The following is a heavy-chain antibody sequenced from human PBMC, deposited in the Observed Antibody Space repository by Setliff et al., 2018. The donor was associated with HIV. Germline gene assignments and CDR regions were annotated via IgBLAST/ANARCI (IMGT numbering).Heavy chain of an antibody. CDR2: IYYSGST. Sequence: TLSLTCTVSGGSISSGGYYWSWIRQHPGKGLEWIGYIYYSGSTYYNPSLKSRVTISVDTSKNHFSLRLSSVTAADTAVYYCAKEGSWNDDSGAFNIWGQGTMVTVSS. J-gene: IGHJ3*02. D-gene: IGHD1-1*01. V-gene: IGHV4-31*03. CDR3: AKEGSWNDDSGAFNI. CDR1: GGSISSGGYY.